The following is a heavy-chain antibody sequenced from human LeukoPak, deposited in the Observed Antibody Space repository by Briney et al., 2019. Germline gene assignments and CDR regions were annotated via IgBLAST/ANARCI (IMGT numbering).Heavy chain of an antibody. V-gene: IGHV3-74*01. CDR3: ARGESPYCSGGSCYDY. D-gene: IGHD2-15*01. CDR1: GFTFSSYW. Sequence: GGSLRLSCAASGFTFSSYWMHWVRQAPGKGLVWVSRIDSDGTSTTYADSVKGRFTISRDNSKNTLYLQMNSLRAEDTAVYYCARGESPYCSGGSCYDYWGQGTLVTVSS. J-gene: IGHJ4*02. CDR2: IDSDGTST.